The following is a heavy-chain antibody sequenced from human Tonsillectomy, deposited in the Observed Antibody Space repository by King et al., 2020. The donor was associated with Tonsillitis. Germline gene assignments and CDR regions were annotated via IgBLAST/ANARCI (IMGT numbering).Heavy chain of an antibody. Sequence: VQLVESGGGLIQPGGSLRLSCAASGFTFSTYAMSWVRQAPGKGLEWVSGISGSGGSTYYADSVKGRFTISRDNSKNTLNLQMNSLRAEDTAVYYGAKELHTDVWSAYYQNYFDYWGQGTLVTVTS. CDR3: AKELHTDVWSAYYQNYFDY. J-gene: IGHJ4*02. V-gene: IGHV3-23*04. CDR1: GFTFSTYA. D-gene: IGHD3-3*01. CDR2: ISGSGGST.